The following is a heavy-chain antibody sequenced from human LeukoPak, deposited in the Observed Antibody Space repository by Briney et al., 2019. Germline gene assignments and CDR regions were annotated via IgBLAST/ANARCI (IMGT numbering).Heavy chain of an antibody. CDR2: FIPAFNTA. J-gene: IGHJ3*02. D-gene: IGHD7-27*01. CDR3: VRDKGLTGDNCAFDI. V-gene: IGHV1-69*05. CDR1: GDTFDTYT. Sequence: SVKVSCKASGDTFDTYTISWVRQVPGQGLEWMGGFIPAFNTAHYARKFQGRVTITMDASTTTDFMEMSSLRFEDTAVYYCVRDKGLTGDNCAFDIWGQGTMVTVSS.